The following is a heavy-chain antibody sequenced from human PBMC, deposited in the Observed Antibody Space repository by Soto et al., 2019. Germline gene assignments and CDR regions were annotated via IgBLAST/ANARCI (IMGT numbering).Heavy chain of an antibody. Sequence: SETLSLTCTVSGGSISSGGYYWSWIRQHPGKGLEWIGYIYYSGSTYYNPSLKSRVTISVDTSKNQFSLKLSSVTAADTAVYYCARDGLLPDRLYSNRRNQNYYYYYMDVWGKGTTVTVSS. CDR3: ARDGLLPDRLYSNRRNQNYYYYYMDV. D-gene: IGHD4-4*01. J-gene: IGHJ6*03. CDR1: GGSISSGGYY. CDR2: IYYSGST. V-gene: IGHV4-31*03.